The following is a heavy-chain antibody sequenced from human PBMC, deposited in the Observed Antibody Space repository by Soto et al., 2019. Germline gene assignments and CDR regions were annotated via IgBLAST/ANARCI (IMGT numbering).Heavy chain of an antibody. CDR3: ARDTETAMVNRYFDY. D-gene: IGHD5-18*01. CDR1: GCSISSGDYY. V-gene: IGHV4-30-4*01. CDR2: IYYSGST. Sequence: SETLSLTCTVSGCSISSGDYYWSWIRQPPGMGLEWIVYIYYSGSTYYNPSLKSRVTISVDTSKNQFSLKMSSVTAADTAVYYCARDTETAMVNRYFDYWGQGTLVTVSS. J-gene: IGHJ4*02.